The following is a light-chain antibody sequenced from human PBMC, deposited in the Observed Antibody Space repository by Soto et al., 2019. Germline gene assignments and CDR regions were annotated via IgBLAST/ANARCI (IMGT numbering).Light chain of an antibody. CDR3: QQYDSSPEWT. CDR1: QSVSSTY. CDR2: GAS. Sequence: EIVLTQSPGTLSLSPGERATLSCRASQSVSSTYLAWYQQKPGQAPRLLIYGASSRATGIPDRFSGSGSGTDFTLTISRLEPEDFAVYYCQQYDSSPEWTFDQGTKVEIK. V-gene: IGKV3-20*01. J-gene: IGKJ1*01.